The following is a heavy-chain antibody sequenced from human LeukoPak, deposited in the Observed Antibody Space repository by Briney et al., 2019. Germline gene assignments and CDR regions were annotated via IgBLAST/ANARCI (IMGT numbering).Heavy chain of an antibody. V-gene: IGHV3-21*06. CDR1: GFTFSSYT. CDR2: ISSSSSYI. CDR3: ARDTYDILTGYYKWAFDI. Sequence: GGSLTLPCAASGFTFSSYTMNWVRQAPGKGLEWVSSISSSSSYIYYAGSVKGRFTISRDNAKNSLYLQMNSLRAEDTAVYDCARDTYDILTGYYKWAFDIWGQGTLVTLSS. J-gene: IGHJ3*02. D-gene: IGHD3-9*01.